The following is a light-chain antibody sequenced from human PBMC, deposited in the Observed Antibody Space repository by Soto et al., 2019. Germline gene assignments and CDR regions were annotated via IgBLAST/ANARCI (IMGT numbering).Light chain of an antibody. V-gene: IGKV3-20*01. J-gene: IGKJ1*01. CDR1: QSVSSSD. CDR3: QQYGSSPRT. Sequence: EIVLTQSPVTLSLSPGERATLSCRASQSVSSSDLGWYQQKPGQAPRLLIYGTSSRATGIPDRFSGSGSGTDFTLTISRLEPEDFAVYYCQQYGSSPRTFGQGTKVDIK. CDR2: GTS.